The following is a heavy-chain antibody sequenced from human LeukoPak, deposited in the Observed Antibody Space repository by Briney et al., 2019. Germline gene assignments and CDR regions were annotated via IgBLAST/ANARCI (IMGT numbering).Heavy chain of an antibody. V-gene: IGHV3-23*01. D-gene: IGHD3-9*01. Sequence: GGSLRLSCAASGFTFSNYAMTWVRQAPGKGLDWVSAITGSGGNTYYADSVKGRFTISRDNSKNTLYLQMNSLRAEDTAVYYCAKWGDYDVLTGYYVSDYWGQGALVTVSS. CDR2: ITGSGGNT. CDR1: GFTFSNYA. J-gene: IGHJ4*02. CDR3: AKWGDYDVLTGYYVSDY.